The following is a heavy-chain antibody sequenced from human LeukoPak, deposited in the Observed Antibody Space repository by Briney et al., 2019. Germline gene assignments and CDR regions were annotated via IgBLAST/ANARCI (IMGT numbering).Heavy chain of an antibody. D-gene: IGHD3-22*01. Sequence: QTGGSLRLSCAASGFTFSSYAMSWVRQAPGKGLEWVSAISGSGGSTYYADSVKGRFTISRDNSKNTLYLQMNSLRAEDTAVYYCAKDLGITMIVVVITGVFDYWGQRTLVTVSS. V-gene: IGHV3-23*01. CDR1: GFTFSSYA. CDR2: ISGSGGST. CDR3: AKDLGITMIVVVITGVFDY. J-gene: IGHJ4*02.